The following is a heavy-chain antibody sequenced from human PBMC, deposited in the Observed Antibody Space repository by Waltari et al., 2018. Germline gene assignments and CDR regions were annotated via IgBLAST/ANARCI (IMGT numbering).Heavy chain of an antibody. CDR1: GYSFTGHY. V-gene: IGHV1-2*02. J-gene: IGHJ6*03. CDR2: LKPNTGST. CDR3: AREVAGYYYMDV. D-gene: IGHD6-13*01. Sequence: QVQVVQSGAEVRKPGASVEVYCKASGYSFTGHYMHWVRQAPGQGLEWLGWLKPNTGSTSYEPKCQVREATTMDTSISTAYMELRRPTSDDTAVYVCAREVAGYYYMDVWGKGTTVTISS.